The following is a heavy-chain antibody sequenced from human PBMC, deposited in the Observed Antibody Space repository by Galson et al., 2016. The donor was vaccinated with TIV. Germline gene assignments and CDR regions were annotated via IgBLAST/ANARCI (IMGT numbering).Heavy chain of an antibody. D-gene: IGHD3-3*01. Sequence: SETLSLTCTVSGGSLSGHYWSWFRQAPGKGLEWIGEVDQGGKTKYRAPLKSRVIISLDMSKNQSNLKLSSVSAADTAVYYCARGTFGVVSIPYYQFHMAVWGKGTTVAVTS. CDR3: ARGTFGVVSIPYYQFHMAV. CDR2: VDQGGKT. V-gene: IGHV4-34*01. J-gene: IGHJ6*03. CDR1: GGSLSGHY.